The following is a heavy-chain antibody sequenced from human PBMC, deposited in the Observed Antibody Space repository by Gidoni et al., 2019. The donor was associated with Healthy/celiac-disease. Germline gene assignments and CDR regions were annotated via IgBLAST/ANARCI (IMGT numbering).Heavy chain of an antibody. D-gene: IGHD6-13*01. CDR1: GGHISSSSYY. Sequence: QLQRQESGPGLVKPSETLSLTGTVPGGHISSSSYYWGWIRQPPGKGLEWIGRIYYSGSTYYNPSLKSRVPISVDTSKTQFSLKLSSVTAADTAVYYCATLYSSSWYHRTAEYFQHWGQGTLVTVSS. CDR2: IYYSGST. V-gene: IGHV4-39*01. CDR3: ATLYSSSWYHRTAEYFQH. J-gene: IGHJ1*01.